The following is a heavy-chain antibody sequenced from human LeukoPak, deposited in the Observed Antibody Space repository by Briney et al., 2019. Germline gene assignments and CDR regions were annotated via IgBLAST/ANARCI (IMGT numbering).Heavy chain of an antibody. CDR1: GYMFSIYV. CDR3: ARAGSGNGWVKQQPDY. D-gene: IGHD3-10*01. V-gene: IGHV1-18*01. J-gene: IGHJ4*02. CDR2: INPYNGNT. Sequence: ASVKVSCKASGYMFSIYVITWVRQAPGQGLEWMGWINPYNGNTNYAQKFQGRVTMTSDTSTSTAYMELRSLRSDDSAVYYCARAGSGNGWVKQQPDYWGQGTLVTVSS.